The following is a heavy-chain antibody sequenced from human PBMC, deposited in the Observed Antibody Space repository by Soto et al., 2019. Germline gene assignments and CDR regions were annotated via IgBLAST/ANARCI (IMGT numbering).Heavy chain of an antibody. D-gene: IGHD4-17*01. CDR1: GFIFSTYA. CDR2: ISSSGDSA. Sequence: EVQPLQTGGGLVQPGGSLSLSCAASGFIFSTYAMNWVRQTPGKGLEWVSAISSSGDSAYYAESVRGRFTISRDNSINTLYLQMRSLRPEDTAVYYCAHPRGYGVFDAVDIWGQGTMVTVSS. J-gene: IGHJ3*02. V-gene: IGHV3-23*01. CDR3: AHPRGYGVFDAVDI.